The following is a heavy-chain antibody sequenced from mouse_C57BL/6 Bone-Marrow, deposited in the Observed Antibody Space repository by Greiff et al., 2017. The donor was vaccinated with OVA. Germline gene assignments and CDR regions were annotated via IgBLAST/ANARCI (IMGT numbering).Heavy chain of an antibody. V-gene: IGHV7-1*01. CDR3: ARDDGYWYFDV. CDR1: GFTFSDFY. D-gene: IGHD1-1*02. Sequence: EVKVVESGGGLVQSGRSLRLSCATSGFTFSDFYMEWVRQAPGKGLEWIAASRNKANDYTTEYSASGKGRFIVSRDTSQSILYLQMNALRAEDTAIYYCARDDGYWYFDVWGTGTAVTVSS. J-gene: IGHJ1*03. CDR2: SRNKANDYTT.